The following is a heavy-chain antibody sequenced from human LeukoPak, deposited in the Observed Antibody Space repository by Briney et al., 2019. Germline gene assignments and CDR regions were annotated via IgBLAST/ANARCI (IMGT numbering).Heavy chain of an antibody. D-gene: IGHD3-10*01. Sequence: SGTLSLTCAVSGGSISSSHWWSWVRQPPGKGLEWIGEIYHSGSTNYNPSLKNRVTISVEKSKNQFSLKLSSVPAVDTAVYYCARGLYYYGSGKPLNYFAYWGQGTLVTVSS. CDR1: GGSISSSHW. V-gene: IGHV4-4*02. CDR2: IYHSGST. CDR3: ARGLYYYGSGKPLNYFAY. J-gene: IGHJ4*02.